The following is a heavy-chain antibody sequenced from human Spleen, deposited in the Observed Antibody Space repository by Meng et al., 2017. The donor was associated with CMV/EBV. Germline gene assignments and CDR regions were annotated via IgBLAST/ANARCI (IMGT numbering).Heavy chain of an antibody. CDR3: VKEGIRDEWPRDFDY. J-gene: IGHJ4*02. CDR1: GFTVNNNY. D-gene: IGHD2-21*01. CDR2: IYSGGRT. V-gene: IGHV3-53*05. Sequence: GESLKISCAASGFTVNNNYMSWVRQAPGKGLEWVSVIYSGGRTFYAESVKGRFTISRDNSKNTLYLQMDSLRHEDTAFYHCVKEGIRDEWPRDFDYWGQGLLVTVSS.